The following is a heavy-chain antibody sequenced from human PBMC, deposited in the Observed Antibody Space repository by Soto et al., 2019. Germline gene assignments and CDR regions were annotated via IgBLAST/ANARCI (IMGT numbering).Heavy chain of an antibody. CDR3: VRHTCPVDCYSLGY. V-gene: IGHV3-21*01. CDR2: ISSSSTAI. Sequence: GGSLRLSGAAHGLTLGSYIINWVRQAPGKGLEWVSFISSSSTAIFYGDSVKGRFIISRDNAENSLYLQMSSLRAEDTAVYYCVRHTCPVDCYSLGYWGLGTLVTVSS. J-gene: IGHJ1*01. CDR1: GLTLGSYI. D-gene: IGHD2-21*02.